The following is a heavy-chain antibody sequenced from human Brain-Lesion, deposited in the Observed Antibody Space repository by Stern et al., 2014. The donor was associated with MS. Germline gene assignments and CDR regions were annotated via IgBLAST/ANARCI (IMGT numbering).Heavy chain of an antibody. CDR1: GGSISRGNW. V-gene: IGHV4-4*02. D-gene: IGHD1-26*01. CDR2: MYHSGIT. Sequence: QLQLQDSGPGLVKPSGTLSLTCAVSGGSISRGNWWSWVRQSPGKRLEWIGKMYHSGITNYNPSLEGRVSISIDKSKNQFSLKVYSLTAADTAVYYCASNRGSGSFFDSWGQGSLVTVSS. J-gene: IGHJ4*02. CDR3: ASNRGSGSFFDS.